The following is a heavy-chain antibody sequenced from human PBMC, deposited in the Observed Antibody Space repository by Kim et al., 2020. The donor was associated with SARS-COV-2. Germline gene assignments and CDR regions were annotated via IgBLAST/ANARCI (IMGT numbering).Heavy chain of an antibody. CDR3: ARLRLQYYYDSSGYEFDY. J-gene: IGHJ4*02. V-gene: IGHV3-48*02. CDR2: ISSSSSTI. Sequence: GGSLRLSCAASGFTFSSYSMNWVRQAPGKGLEWVSYISSSSSTIYYADSVKGRFTISRDNAKNSLYLQMNSLRDEDTAVYYCARLRLQYYYDSSGYEFDYWGQGTLVTVSS. D-gene: IGHD3-22*01. CDR1: GFTFSSYS.